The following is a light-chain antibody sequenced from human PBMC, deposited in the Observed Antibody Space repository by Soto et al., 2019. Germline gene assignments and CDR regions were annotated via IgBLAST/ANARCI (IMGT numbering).Light chain of an antibody. CDR1: QSIANY. Sequence: DVQLTQSPSTLSASVGDRVAITCQASQSIANYLNWFQFRPGKAPQLLISEASHLEPGVPSRFSGERSGSDFTLIINNLPPEDFATYYCQQYEELPLTFGGGTRV. CDR2: EAS. CDR3: QQYEELPLT. V-gene: IGKV1-33*01. J-gene: IGKJ4*01.